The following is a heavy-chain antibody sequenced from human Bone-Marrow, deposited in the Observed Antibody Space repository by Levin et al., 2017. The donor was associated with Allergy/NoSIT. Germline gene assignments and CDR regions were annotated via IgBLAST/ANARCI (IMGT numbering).Heavy chain of an antibody. CDR2: IDWDDET. D-gene: IGHD3-10*01. Sequence: SGPTLVKPTQTLTLTCSFSGFSVSPGQVRVSWIRQPPGKALEWLARIDWDDETFYSPSLKTRLTVSKDTSKNQVVLSMTNMYPADTGTYYCALNRGNGIDVWGQGTTVTVSS. J-gene: IGHJ6*02. CDR3: ALNRGNGIDV. CDR1: GFSVSPGQVR. V-gene: IGHV2-70*04.